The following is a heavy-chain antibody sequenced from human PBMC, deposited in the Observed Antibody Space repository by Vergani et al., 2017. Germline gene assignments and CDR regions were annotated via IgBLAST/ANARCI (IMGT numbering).Heavy chain of an antibody. D-gene: IGHD2/OR15-2a*01. CDR3: ARITYSTIWYGDKWYDYYPYMDV. V-gene: IGHV4-4*07. CDR1: GGSINNDY. CDR2: VYNSGSA. Sequence: QVQLQESGPGLVKPSETLSLTCTVSGGSINNDYWSWIRQPAGKGLEWIGRVYNSGSANYNPSLKSRATMSVDTSKNQFSLRLSSVTAADTAVYYCARITYSTIWYGDKWYDYYPYMDVWGKGATVTVSS. J-gene: IGHJ6*03.